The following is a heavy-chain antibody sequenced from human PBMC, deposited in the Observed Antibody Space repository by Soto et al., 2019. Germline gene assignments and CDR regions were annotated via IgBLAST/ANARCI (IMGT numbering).Heavy chain of an antibody. V-gene: IGHV3-30*18. Sequence: QVQLVESGGGVVQPGTSLRLSCAVSGVTFSSHGMHWVRQAPGKGLEWVSLISYDGVHKYYADSVKGRFTISRDNSKNTLSLQLNSLRGDDTAVYYCAKDRAEYSRGRDVWGQGTTGTVSS. CDR1: GVTFSSHG. CDR3: AKDRAEYSRGRDV. D-gene: IGHD6-6*01. J-gene: IGHJ6*02. CDR2: ISYDGVHK.